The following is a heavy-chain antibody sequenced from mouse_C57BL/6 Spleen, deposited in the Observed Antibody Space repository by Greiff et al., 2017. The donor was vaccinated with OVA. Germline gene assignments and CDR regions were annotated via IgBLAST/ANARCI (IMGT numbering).Heavy chain of an antibody. CDR1: GYTCTSYW. V-gene: IGHV1-55*01. Sequence: QVQLQQPGAELVKPGASVKMSGKASGYTCTSYWITWVKQRPGQGLEWIGDIYPGSGSTNYNEQFKRKATLTVDTSSSTAYMQLSSLTSEDSAVYYCARGGYYGSSYEYFDYWGQGTTLTVSS. J-gene: IGHJ2*01. D-gene: IGHD1-1*01. CDR2: IYPGSGST. CDR3: ARGGYYGSSYEYFDY.